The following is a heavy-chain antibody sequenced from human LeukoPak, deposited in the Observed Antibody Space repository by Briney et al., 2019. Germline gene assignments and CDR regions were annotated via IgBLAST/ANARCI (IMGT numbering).Heavy chain of an antibody. V-gene: IGHV3-66*01. CDR1: GFTVSSNY. Sequence: GGSLRLSCAASGFTVSSNYMSWVRQAPGKGLEWVAVIYSGGSTYYADSVKGRFTISRDNSKNTLYLQMNSLRAEDTAVYYCARADYGDYFDYWGQGTLVTVSS. J-gene: IGHJ4*02. CDR3: ARADYGDYFDY. D-gene: IGHD3-16*01. CDR2: IYSGGST.